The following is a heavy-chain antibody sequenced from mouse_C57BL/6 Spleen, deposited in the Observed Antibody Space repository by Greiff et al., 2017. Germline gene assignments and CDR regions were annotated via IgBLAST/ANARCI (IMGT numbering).Heavy chain of an antibody. CDR1: GYTFTDYY. CDR2: INPNNGGT. CDR3: ATTYYFDY. Sequence: VQLQQSGPELVKPGASVTISCKASGYTFTDYYMNWVKQSHGKSLEWIGDINPNNGGTSYNQKFKGKATLTVDKSSSTAYMELRSLTSEDSAVYYCATTYYFDYWGQGTTLTVSS. V-gene: IGHV1-26*01. J-gene: IGHJ2*01.